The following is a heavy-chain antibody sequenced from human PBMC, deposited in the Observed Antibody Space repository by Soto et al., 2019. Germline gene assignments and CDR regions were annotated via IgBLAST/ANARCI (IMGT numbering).Heavy chain of an antibody. Sequence: GESLKISCNASGYTFTNNWITWVRQKPGHGLEWMGRIDPSDSRTKYNPSFEGHVTISIDKSINTAFLQWSSLRASDTAVYFCARRRGYSYDFDYWGQGTLVTVSS. V-gene: IGHV5-10-1*01. CDR3: ARRRGYSYDFDY. CDR1: GYTFTNNW. D-gene: IGHD5-18*01. J-gene: IGHJ4*02. CDR2: IDPSDSRT.